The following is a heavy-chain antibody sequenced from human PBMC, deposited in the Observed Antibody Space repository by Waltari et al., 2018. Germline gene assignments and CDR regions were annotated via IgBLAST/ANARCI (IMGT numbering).Heavy chain of an antibody. Sequence: QVQLQQWGAGLLKPSETLSLTCAVYGGSFSGYYWSWIRQPPGTGLEWLGESNQSGSTNYNPSLKSRVTISVDTSKNQFSLKLSSVTAADTAVYYCARGYDYVWGSYRPPFDYWGQGTLVTVSS. CDR1: GGSFSGYY. D-gene: IGHD3-16*02. V-gene: IGHV4-34*01. J-gene: IGHJ4*02. CDR2: SNQSGST. CDR3: ARGYDYVWGSYRPPFDY.